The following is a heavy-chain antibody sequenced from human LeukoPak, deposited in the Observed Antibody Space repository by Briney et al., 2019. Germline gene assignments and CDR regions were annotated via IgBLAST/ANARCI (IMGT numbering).Heavy chain of an antibody. CDR2: INHSGST. CDR1: GGSFSGYY. J-gene: IGHJ4*02. Sequence: KPSETLSFTCAVYGGSFSGYYWSWIRQPPGKGLEWIGEINHSGSTNYNPSLKSRVTISVDTSKNQFSLKLSSVTAADTAVYYCARVGSGYYYGYWGQGTLVTVSS. V-gene: IGHV4-34*01. D-gene: IGHD3-22*01. CDR3: ARVGSGYYYGY.